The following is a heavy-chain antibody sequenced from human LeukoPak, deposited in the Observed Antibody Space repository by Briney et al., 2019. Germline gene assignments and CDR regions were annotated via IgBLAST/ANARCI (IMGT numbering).Heavy chain of an antibody. Sequence: GGSLTLSCAASGFTFSSCRMNWVRQAPGKGLEWVSYISSSSSTIYYADSVKGRFTISRDNAKNSLYLQMNSLRAEDTAVYYCARSSRELGGYAPWELMPPFDYWGQGTLVTVSS. CDR3: ARSSRELGGYAPWELMPPFDY. J-gene: IGHJ4*02. CDR2: ISSSSSTI. D-gene: IGHD1-7*01. V-gene: IGHV3-48*01. CDR1: GFTFSSCR.